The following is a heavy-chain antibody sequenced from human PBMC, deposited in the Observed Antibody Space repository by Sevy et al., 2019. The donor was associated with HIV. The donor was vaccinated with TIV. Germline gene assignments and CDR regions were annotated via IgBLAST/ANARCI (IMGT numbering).Heavy chain of an antibody. CDR1: GGSISSYY. D-gene: IGHD3-22*01. J-gene: IGHJ4*02. V-gene: IGHV4-59*01. CDR3: ASFAPDDSSGYYYFDY. Sequence: SGTLSLTCTVSGGSISSYYWSWIRQPPGKGLEWIGYIYYSGSTNYNPSLKSRVTISVDTSKNQFSLKLSSVTAADTAVYYCASFAPDDSSGYYYFDYWGQGTLVTVSS. CDR2: IYYSGST.